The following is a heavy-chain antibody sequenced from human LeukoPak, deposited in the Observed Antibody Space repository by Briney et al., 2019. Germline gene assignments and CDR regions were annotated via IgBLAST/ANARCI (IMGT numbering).Heavy chain of an antibody. J-gene: IGHJ4*02. CDR1: GFTFSSYA. V-gene: IGHV3-23*01. D-gene: IGHD4-11*01. CDR2: ISGSGGGT. CDR3: AKTLVTTGLNPFDY. Sequence: PGGSLRLSCAASGFTFSSYAMSWVRQAPGKGLQWVSAISGSGGGTYYADSEKGRFTISRDNSMNTLYLQMNSLRADDTAVYYCAKTLVTTGLNPFDYWGQGTLVTVSS.